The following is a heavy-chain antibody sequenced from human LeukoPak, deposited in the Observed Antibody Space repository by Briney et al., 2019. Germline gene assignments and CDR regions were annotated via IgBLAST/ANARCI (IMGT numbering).Heavy chain of an antibody. CDR3: ARPYYYGSGSRGSHYYYYMDV. V-gene: IGHV5-51*01. Sequence: GESLKISCKGSGYSFTSYWIGWVRQMPGKGLEWMGIIYPGDSDTRYNPSFQGQVTISADKSISTAYLQWSSLKASDTAMYYCARPYYYGSGSRGSHYYYYMDVWGKGTTVTVSS. J-gene: IGHJ6*03. CDR1: GYSFTSYW. CDR2: IYPGDSDT. D-gene: IGHD3-10*01.